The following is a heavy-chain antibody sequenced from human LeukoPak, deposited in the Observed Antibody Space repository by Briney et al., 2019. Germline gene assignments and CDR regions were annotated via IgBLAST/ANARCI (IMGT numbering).Heavy chain of an antibody. CDR3: ARANPPFATDFDY. CDR1: GGSISSSSYY. CDR2: IYYSGST. V-gene: IGHV4-39*01. D-gene: IGHD2-15*01. Sequence: SETLSLTCTVSGGSISSSSYYWGWIRQPPGKGLEWIGSIYYSGSTYYNPSLKSRVTISVDTSKNQFSLKLSSVTAADTAVYYCARANPPFATDFDYWGQGTLVTVSS. J-gene: IGHJ4*02.